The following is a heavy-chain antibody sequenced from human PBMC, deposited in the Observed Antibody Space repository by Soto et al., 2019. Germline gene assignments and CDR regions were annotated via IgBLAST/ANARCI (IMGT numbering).Heavy chain of an antibody. V-gene: IGHV3-23*01. Sequence: XVSLRLSCAACAFSFSNYSMNGVGQAPGKGLEWVSVISGSGGSASYADSVQGRFTISRDNSKNTLYLQMNSLRAEDTAIYYCVREDSAWDSRGSFDFCGRRTMVTVSS. CDR3: VREDSAWDSRGSFDF. D-gene: IGHD6-19*01. CDR2: ISGSGGSA. J-gene: IGHJ3*01. CDR1: AFSFSNYS.